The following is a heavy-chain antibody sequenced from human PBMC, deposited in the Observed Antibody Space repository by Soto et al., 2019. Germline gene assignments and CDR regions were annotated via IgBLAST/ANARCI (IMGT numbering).Heavy chain of an antibody. J-gene: IGHJ4*02. CDR3: ARAGGTTVTGLWHFDS. D-gene: IGHD4-17*01. V-gene: IGHV3-33*01. Sequence: PVGSLRLSCEASGFTFNTYSMHWVRQPPGKGLEWLAAIWYDGTQKYYADSVKGRFIISRDNSKKTLYLEMNSLRAEDTAVYYCARAGGTTVTGLWHFDSWGQGTLVTVSS. CDR1: GFTFNTYS. CDR2: IWYDGTQK.